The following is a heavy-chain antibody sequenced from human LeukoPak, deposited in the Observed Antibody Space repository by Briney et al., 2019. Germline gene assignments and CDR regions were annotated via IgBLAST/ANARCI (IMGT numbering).Heavy chain of an antibody. J-gene: IGHJ5*02. CDR1: GGAINSYY. D-gene: IGHD4-17*01. CDR3: AREASGDSGGWLDP. CDR2: IYSSGST. Sequence: SETLSLTCSVSGGAINSYYWSWVRQPAGKVLEWIGRIYSSGSTNYNPSLKSRVAISLDTSKNQFSLRLTSVTAADTAMYYCAREASGDSGGWLDPWGQGTLVTVSS. V-gene: IGHV4-4*07.